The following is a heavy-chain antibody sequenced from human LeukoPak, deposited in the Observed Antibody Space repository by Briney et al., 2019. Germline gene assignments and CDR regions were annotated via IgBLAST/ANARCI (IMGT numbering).Heavy chain of an antibody. D-gene: IGHD3-10*01. CDR2: ISSTSGAV. CDR3: ARELVRDGFDT. J-gene: IGHJ3*02. V-gene: IGHV3-48*01. CDR1: GFSFSRFG. Sequence: GGSLRLSCAASGFSFSRFGMNWVRQAPGKGLEWISHISSTSGAVYYADSVKGRFTISRDNAKNSLYLQMNSLRAEDTAVYYCARELVRDGFDTWGQGTMVTVSS.